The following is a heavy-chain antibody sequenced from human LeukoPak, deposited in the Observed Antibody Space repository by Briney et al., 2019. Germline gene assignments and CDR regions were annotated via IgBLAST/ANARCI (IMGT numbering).Heavy chain of an antibody. CDR2: IRGSGGCT. V-gene: IGHV3-23*01. J-gene: IGHJ6*03. CDR1: GFTFSSYG. CDR3: AKDSGTTMVRGVIITVPYYYYYMDV. D-gene: IGHD3-10*01. Sequence: GGSLRLSCTASGFTFSSYGMSWVRQAPGKGLEWVSAIRGSGGCTYYADSVKGRVTISRDNSKNTLYLQMNSLRAEDTAVYYCAKDSGTTMVRGVIITVPYYYYYMDVWGKGTTVTISS.